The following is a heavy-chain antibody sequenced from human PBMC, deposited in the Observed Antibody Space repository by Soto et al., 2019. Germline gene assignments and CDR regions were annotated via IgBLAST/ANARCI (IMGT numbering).Heavy chain of an antibody. CDR3: ARNPNDFRDYTVFDV. Sequence: SETLSLTCNVSGGALRRGGYNWVWIRQHPEKGLDWIGHVYSTGSVFYNPSLETRVDVAWDKSNDCFYLQLTSVTAADTAIYYWARNPNDFRDYTVFDVWGPGTLVTLSS. J-gene: IGHJ3*01. V-gene: IGHV4-31*03. CDR2: VYSTGSV. D-gene: IGHD4-17*01. CDR1: GGALRRGGYN.